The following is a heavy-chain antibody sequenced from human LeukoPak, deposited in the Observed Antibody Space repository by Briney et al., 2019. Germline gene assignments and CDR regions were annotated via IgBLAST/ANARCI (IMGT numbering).Heavy chain of an antibody. CDR3: ARAVPAAIFYYYYFMDV. CDR1: GGTFSSYA. J-gene: IGHJ6*03. V-gene: IGHV1-69*13. Sequence: SVKVSCKASGGTFSSYAISWVRQAPVQGLEWMGGIIPIFGTANYAQKFQGRVTITADESTSTANMELSSLRSEDTAVYYCARAVPAAIFYYYYFMDVWGKGTTVTISS. CDR2: IIPIFGTA. D-gene: IGHD2-2*01.